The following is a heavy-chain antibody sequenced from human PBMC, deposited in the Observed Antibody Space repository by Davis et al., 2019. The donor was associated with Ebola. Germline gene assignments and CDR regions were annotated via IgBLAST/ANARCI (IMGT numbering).Heavy chain of an antibody. Sequence: GGSLRLSCAASGFTFSSYAISWVRQAPGQRLEWMGWISAYNGNTNYAQKLQGRVTTTTDTSTSTAYMELRSLRSDDTAVYYCARDCGGDCYDYYFDYWGQGTLVTVSS. CDR3: ARDCGGDCYDYYFDY. J-gene: IGHJ4*02. CDR1: GFTFSSYA. V-gene: IGHV1-18*01. D-gene: IGHD2-21*01. CDR2: ISAYNGNT.